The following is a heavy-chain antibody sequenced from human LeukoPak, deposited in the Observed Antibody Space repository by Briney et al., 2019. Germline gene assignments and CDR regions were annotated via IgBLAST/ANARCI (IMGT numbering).Heavy chain of an antibody. J-gene: IGHJ6*04. CDR3: AELGITMIGGV. Sequence: PGGSLRLSCAASGFTFSSYAMSCVRQAAGKGLEWVSYISSSGSTIYYADSVKGRFTISRDNTKNSLYLQMNSLRAEDTAVYYCAELGITMIGGVWGKGTTVTISS. CDR2: ISSSGSTI. V-gene: IGHV3-48*03. D-gene: IGHD3-10*02. CDR1: GFTFSSYA.